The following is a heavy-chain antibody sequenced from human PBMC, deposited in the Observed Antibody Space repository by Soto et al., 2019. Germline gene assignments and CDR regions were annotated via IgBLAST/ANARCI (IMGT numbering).Heavy chain of an antibody. V-gene: IGHV4-38-2*01. CDR3: ARGLEYYGMDV. D-gene: IGHD3-3*01. CDR2: IYHSGST. CDR1: DYSISSGYY. Sequence: PSETLSLTCAVSDYSISSGYYWGWIRQHPGKGLEWIGIIYHSGSTYYNPSLRSRVSISLDTSKNQFSLKLSSVTAADTAMYYGARGLEYYGMDVWGQGTTVTVSS. J-gene: IGHJ6*02.